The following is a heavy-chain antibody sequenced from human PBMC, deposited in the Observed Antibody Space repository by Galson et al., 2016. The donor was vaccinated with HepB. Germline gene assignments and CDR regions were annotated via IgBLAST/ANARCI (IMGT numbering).Heavy chain of an antibody. CDR3: ARDRALWYDYFDY. CDR2: INFDGTSI. D-gene: IGHD6-13*01. J-gene: IGHJ4*02. CDR1: GFSFNTYW. V-gene: IGHV3-74*01. Sequence: LRLSCAASGFSFNTYWMHWVRQVPGKGLMWVARINFDGTSIYYAASVRGRFTISRDNAKNILYLQMNSLRADDTAVYYCARDRALWYDYFDYWGQGTLVTVSS.